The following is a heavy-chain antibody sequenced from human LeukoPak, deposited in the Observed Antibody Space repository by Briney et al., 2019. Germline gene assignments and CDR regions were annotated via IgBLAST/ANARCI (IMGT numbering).Heavy chain of an antibody. CDR2: IRSKANSYAT. CDR3: TSQQLYIVGADY. V-gene: IGHV3-73*01. CDR1: GFTFSGSA. Sequence: GGSLRLSCAASGFTFSGSAMHWVRQASGKGLEWVGRIRSKANSYATAYAASVKGRFTISRDDSKNTAYLQMNSLKTEDTAVYYCTSQQLYIVGADYWGQGTLVTVSS. J-gene: IGHJ4*02. D-gene: IGHD1-26*01.